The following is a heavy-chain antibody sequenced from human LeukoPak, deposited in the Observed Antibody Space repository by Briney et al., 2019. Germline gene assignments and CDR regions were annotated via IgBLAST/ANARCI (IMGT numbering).Heavy chain of an antibody. CDR3: ARDLERDLGYYYYYGLDV. CDR2: IKQDGSEK. Sequence: PGGSLRLSCAASGFTFSSYWMSWVRRAPGKGLEWVASIKQDGSEKYYVDSVKGRFTISRDKAKNSLYLQMNSLRAEDTAVYYCARDLERDLGYYYYYGLDVWGQGTTVTVSS. CDR1: GFTFSSYW. J-gene: IGHJ6*02. V-gene: IGHV3-7*01. D-gene: IGHD3-3*01.